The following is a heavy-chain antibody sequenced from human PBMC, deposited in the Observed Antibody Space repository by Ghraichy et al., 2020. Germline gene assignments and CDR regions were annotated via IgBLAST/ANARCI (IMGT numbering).Heavy chain of an antibody. V-gene: IGHV4-34*01. CDR3: STRDS. J-gene: IGHJ4*02. CDR2: INHSGSS. Sequence: SQTLSLTCAVYGGSFTNYYWSWIRQPPGKGLEWIGEINHSGSSNYNPSLKSRVTISVDTSKSQFSLKLSSVTAADTAVYFCSTRDSWGQGTLVTVSS. CDR1: GGSFTNYY.